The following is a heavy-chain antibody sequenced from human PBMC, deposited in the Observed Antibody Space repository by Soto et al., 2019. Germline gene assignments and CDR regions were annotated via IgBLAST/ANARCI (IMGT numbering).Heavy chain of an antibody. CDR1: RFTVSDYH. J-gene: IGHJ5*02. CDR2: IDTSGHT. Sequence: EVQLVECGGGLVQPGGSLRLSCAASRFTVSDYHMHWVRQAAGKGLEWVSAIDTSGHTFYLGSVRGRFTVSRDDPRSSFYLQMSNLRPEDTAVDYCARLEIIGVNFFEHWGRGVLVAVSS. CDR3: ARLEIIGVNFFEH. D-gene: IGHD3-10*01. V-gene: IGHV3-13*01.